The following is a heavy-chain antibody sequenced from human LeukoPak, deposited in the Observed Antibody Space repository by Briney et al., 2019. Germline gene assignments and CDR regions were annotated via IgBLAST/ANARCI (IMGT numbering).Heavy chain of an antibody. V-gene: IGHV4-4*09. CDR2: IYTSGST. D-gene: IGHD3-3*01. CDR3: ARGMIWSGYYTPPDY. J-gene: IGHJ4*02. Sequence: SETLSLTCTVSGGSISSYYWSWIRQPPGKGLEWIGYIYTSGSTNYNPSLKSRVTISVDTSKNQFSLKLSSVTAADTAVYYCARGMIWSGYYTPPDYWGQGTLVTVSS. CDR1: GGSISSYY.